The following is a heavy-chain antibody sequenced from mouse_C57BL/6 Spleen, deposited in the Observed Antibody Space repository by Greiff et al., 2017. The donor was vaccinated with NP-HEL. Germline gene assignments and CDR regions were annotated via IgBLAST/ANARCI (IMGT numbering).Heavy chain of an antibody. D-gene: IGHD1-1*01. CDR1: GFTFSSYG. J-gene: IGHJ4*01. V-gene: IGHV5-6*01. CDR3: ARHNYGSSLDYYAMDY. CDR2: ISSGGSYT. Sequence: VQLKESGGDLVKPGGSLKLSCAASGFTFSSYGMSWVRQTPDKRLEWVATISSGGSYTYYPDSVKGRFTISRDNAKNTLYLQMSSLKSEDTAMYYCARHNYGSSLDYYAMDYWGQGTSVTVSS.